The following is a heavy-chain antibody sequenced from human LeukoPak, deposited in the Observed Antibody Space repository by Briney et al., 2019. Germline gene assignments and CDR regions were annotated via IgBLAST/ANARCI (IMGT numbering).Heavy chain of an antibody. Sequence: QSAGSLRLSCAVSGFPFSSYAMNWVRQAPGKGLEWVSDINGSGGSTYYADSVKGRFTISRDNSKNTLYLQMNRLRAEDTSVYYCANPPTVTKTRFDSWGQGALVTVSS. CDR1: GFPFSSYA. J-gene: IGHJ5*01. D-gene: IGHD4-17*01. CDR3: ANPPTVTKTRFDS. CDR2: INGSGGST. V-gene: IGHV3-23*01.